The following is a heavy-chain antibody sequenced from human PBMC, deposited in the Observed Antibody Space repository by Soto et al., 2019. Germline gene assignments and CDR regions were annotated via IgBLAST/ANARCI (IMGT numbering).Heavy chain of an antibody. J-gene: IGHJ6*02. CDR3: ARCISTTYYYYGMDV. CDR2: INPSGGST. Sequence: ASVKVSCKASGSTFTSYYMHWVRQAPGQGLEWMGIINPSGGSTSYAQKFQGRVTMTRDTSTSTVYMELSSLRSEDTAVYYCARCISTTYYYYGMDVWGQGTTVTVSS. CDR1: GSTFTSYY. V-gene: IGHV1-46*01. D-gene: IGHD5-12*01.